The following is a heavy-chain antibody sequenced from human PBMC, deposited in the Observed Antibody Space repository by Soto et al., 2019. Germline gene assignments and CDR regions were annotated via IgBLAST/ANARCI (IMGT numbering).Heavy chain of an antibody. CDR1: GGTFSSYA. D-gene: IGHD3-22*01. V-gene: IGHV1-69*01. Sequence: QVQLVQSGAEVKKPGSSVKVSCKASGGTFSSYAISWVRQAPGQGLEWMGGIIHIFGTANYAQKFQGRVTITADESTSTAYMELSSLRSEDTAVYYCARGHYDSSGYYYVGWYFDLWGRGTLVTVSS. CDR2: IIHIFGTA. J-gene: IGHJ2*01. CDR3: ARGHYDSSGYYYVGWYFDL.